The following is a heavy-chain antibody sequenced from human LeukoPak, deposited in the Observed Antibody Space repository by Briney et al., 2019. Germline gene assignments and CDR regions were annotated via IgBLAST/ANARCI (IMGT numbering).Heavy chain of an antibody. CDR3: AKDEGGYSYGPNWFDP. D-gene: IGHD5-18*01. J-gene: IGHJ5*02. V-gene: IGHV3-30*02. CDR1: GFTFSSYG. Sequence: GGSLRLSCAASGFTFSSYGMHWVRQAPGKGLEWVAFIRYDGSNKYYADSVKGRFTISRDNSKNTLYLQMNSLRAEDTAVYYCAKDEGGYSYGPNWFDPWGQGTLVTVSS. CDR2: IRYDGSNK.